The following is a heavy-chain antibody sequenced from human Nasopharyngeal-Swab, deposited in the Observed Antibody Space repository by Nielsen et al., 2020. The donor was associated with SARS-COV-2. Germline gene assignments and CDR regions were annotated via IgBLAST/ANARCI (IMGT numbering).Heavy chain of an antibody. J-gene: IGHJ4*02. CDR1: GGSISSGDYY. D-gene: IGHD3-3*01. CDR2: IYYSGST. V-gene: IGHV4-30-4*01. CDR3: ARANRSGIFGVVLNFDY. Sequence: LRLSCTVSGGSISSGDYYWSWIRQPPGKGLEWIGFIYYSGSTYYNPSLKSRVTISVDTSKNQFSLKLSSVTAADTAVYYCARANRSGIFGVVLNFDYWGQGTLVTVSS.